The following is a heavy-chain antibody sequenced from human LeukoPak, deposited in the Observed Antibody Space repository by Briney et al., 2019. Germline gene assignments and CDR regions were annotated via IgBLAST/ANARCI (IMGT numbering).Heavy chain of an antibody. J-gene: IGHJ4*02. V-gene: IGHV1-18*04. D-gene: IGHD5-24*01. CDR3: AREEMATRP. Sequence: ASVKVSCKASGYTFSDYYMHWVRQAPGQGLEWMGWISAYNGNTNYAQKLQGRVTMTTDTSTSTAYMELRSLRSDDTAVYYCAREEMATRPWGQGTLVTVSS. CDR2: ISAYNGNT. CDR1: GYTFSDYY.